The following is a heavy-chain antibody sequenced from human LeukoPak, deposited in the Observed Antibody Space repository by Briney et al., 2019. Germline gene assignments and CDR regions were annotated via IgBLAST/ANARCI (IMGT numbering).Heavy chain of an antibody. Sequence: SVKVSCKASGYTFTSYYMHWVRQAPGQGLEWMGGIIPIFGTANYAQKFQGRVTITTDESTSTAYMELSSLRSEDTAVYYCARSPNSSSWYTWFDPWGQGTLVTVSS. CDR1: GYTFTSYY. CDR3: ARSPNSSSWYTWFDP. CDR2: IIPIFGTA. J-gene: IGHJ5*02. D-gene: IGHD6-13*01. V-gene: IGHV1-69*05.